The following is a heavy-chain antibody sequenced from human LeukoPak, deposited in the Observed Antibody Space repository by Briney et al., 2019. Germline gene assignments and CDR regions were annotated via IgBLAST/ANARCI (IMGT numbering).Heavy chain of an antibody. D-gene: IGHD3-9*01. CDR1: GGSISSYY. J-gene: IGHJ4*02. Sequence: KPSETLSLTCTVSGGSISSYYWSWIRQPPGKGLEWIGYIYYSGSTNYNPSLKSRVTISVDTSKNQFSLKLSSVTAADTAVYYCARGKMGLLRYYDYWGRGTLVTVSS. CDR3: ARGKMGLLRYYDY. V-gene: IGHV4-59*12. CDR2: IYYSGST.